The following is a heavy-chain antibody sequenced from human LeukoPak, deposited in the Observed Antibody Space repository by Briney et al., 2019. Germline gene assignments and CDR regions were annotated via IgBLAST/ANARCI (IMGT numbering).Heavy chain of an antibody. J-gene: IGHJ6*04. D-gene: IGHD3-10*02. CDR1: GFTFSSYE. Sequence: GVSLRLSCAASGFTFSSYEMNWVRQAPGKGLEWVSYISSSGSTIYYADSVKGRFTISRDNAKDSLYLQMNSLRAEDTAVYYCAELGITMIGGVWGKGTTVTISS. V-gene: IGHV3-48*03. CDR3: AELGITMIGGV. CDR2: ISSSGSTI.